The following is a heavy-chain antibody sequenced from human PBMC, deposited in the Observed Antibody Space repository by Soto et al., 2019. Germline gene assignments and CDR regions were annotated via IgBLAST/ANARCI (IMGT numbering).Heavy chain of an antibody. D-gene: IGHD2-15*01. CDR1: GGSISSGGYY. V-gene: IGHV4-31*03. CDR3: ARDGKKYCSGGSCYSGHNYYGMDV. J-gene: IGHJ6*02. Sequence: PSETLSLTCTVSGGSISSGGYYWSWIHQHPGKGLEWIGYIYYSGSTYYNPSLKSRVTISVDTSKNQSSLKLSSVTAADTAVYYCARDGKKYCSGGSCYSGHNYYGMDVWGQGTTVTVS. CDR2: IYYSGST.